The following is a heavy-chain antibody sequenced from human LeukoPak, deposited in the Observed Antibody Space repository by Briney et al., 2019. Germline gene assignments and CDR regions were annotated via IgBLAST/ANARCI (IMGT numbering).Heavy chain of an antibody. J-gene: IGHJ5*02. D-gene: IGHD6-13*01. CDR3: ARVHYSSSWYRPVGWFDP. CDR1: GGSFSGYY. Sequence: SETLSPTCAVYGGSFSGYYWSWIRQPPGKGLEWIGEINHSGSTNYNPSLKSRVTISVDTSKNQFSLKLSSVTAADTAVYYCARVHYSSSWYRPVGWFDPWGQGTLVTVSS. CDR2: INHSGST. V-gene: IGHV4-34*01.